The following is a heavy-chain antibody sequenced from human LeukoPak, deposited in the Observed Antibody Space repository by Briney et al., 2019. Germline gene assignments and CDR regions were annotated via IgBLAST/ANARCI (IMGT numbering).Heavy chain of an antibody. CDR1: GGSISSGGYS. V-gene: IGHV4-31*03. CDR3: ARDSAYDILTGYPLGMDV. J-gene: IGHJ6*02. D-gene: IGHD3-9*01. Sequence: SETLSLTCTVSGGSISSGGYSWSWIRQHPGKGLEWIGYIYYSGSTYYNPSLKSRVTISVDTSKNQFSLKLSSVTAADTAVYYCARDSAYDILTGYPLGMDVWGQGTTVTVSS. CDR2: IYYSGST.